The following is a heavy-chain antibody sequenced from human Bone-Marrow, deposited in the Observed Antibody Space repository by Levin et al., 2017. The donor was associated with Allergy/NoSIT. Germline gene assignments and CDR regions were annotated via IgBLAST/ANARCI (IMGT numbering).Heavy chain of an antibody. CDR1: GFTFSSYW. D-gene: IGHD2-15*01. J-gene: IGHJ6*03. V-gene: IGHV3-74*01. CDR2: INRDGSST. CDR3: ARGPDIDTSGKYMDV. Sequence: GGSLRLSCAASGFTFSSYWMHWVRQAPGKGLVWVSRINRDGSSTSYADSVKGRFTISRDNAKNTLFLQMNSLRDEDTAVYYCARGPDIDTSGKYMDVWGNGTTVTVSS.